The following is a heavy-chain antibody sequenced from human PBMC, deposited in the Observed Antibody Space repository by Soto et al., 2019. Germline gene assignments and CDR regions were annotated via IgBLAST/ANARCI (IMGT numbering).Heavy chain of an antibody. V-gene: IGHV1-3*05. CDR2: INAGNGNT. Sequence: QGQLVQSGAEEKKPGASVKVSCKASGYTFTSYAMHWVRQAPGQRLEGMGWINAGNGNTKYSQKVQGRVTITRDTSASTAYMELSSLRSEDTAVYYCARSIVVVTALDYWGQGTLVTVSS. D-gene: IGHD2-21*02. CDR3: ARSIVVVTALDY. CDR1: GYTFTSYA. J-gene: IGHJ4*02.